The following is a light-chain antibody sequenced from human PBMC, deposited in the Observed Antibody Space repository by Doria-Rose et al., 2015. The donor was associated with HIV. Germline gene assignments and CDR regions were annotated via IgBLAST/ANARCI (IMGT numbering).Light chain of an antibody. CDR2: DGS. Sequence: LTQFPGTLSLSPGERATLSCRASQSFISTYSAWYQQKPGHAPSLLIYDGSTRATGIPDRFSASGSGTDFTPTINRLEPEDFALYYCHQYGTSWTFGQGTKVEI. V-gene: IGKV3-20*01. CDR3: HQYGTSWT. CDR1: QSFISTY. J-gene: IGKJ1*01.